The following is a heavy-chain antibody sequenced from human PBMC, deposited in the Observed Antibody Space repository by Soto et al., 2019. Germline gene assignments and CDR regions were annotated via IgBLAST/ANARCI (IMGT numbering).Heavy chain of an antibody. CDR2: IKQDGSEK. CDR3: ARQAFPLRDGRYYFDY. J-gene: IGHJ4*02. Sequence: PGGSLRLSCVASEFTFSNYWMSWVRQAPGKGLEWVANIKQDGSEKYYVDSVKGRFTISRDNAENSLYLQMSSLRSEDTAVYYCARQAFPLRDGRYYFDYWGQGTLVTVSS. D-gene: IGHD3-16*01. CDR1: EFTFSNYW. V-gene: IGHV3-7*03.